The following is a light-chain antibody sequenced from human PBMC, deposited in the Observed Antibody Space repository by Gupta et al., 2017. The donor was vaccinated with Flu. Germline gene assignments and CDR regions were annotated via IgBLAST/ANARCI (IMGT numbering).Light chain of an antibody. CDR3: SSYTTANTLVV. J-gene: IGLJ2*01. CDR1: SSDVGGYEY. Sequence: QPALTQPASVSGSPGQSITISCTGTSSDVGGYEYVSWYQQHPGKAPKLMIFEVSNRPSGVSNRFSGSKSGTTASLTISGLQAEDEADYYCSSYTTANTLVVFGGGTKLTGL. V-gene: IGLV2-14*01. CDR2: EVS.